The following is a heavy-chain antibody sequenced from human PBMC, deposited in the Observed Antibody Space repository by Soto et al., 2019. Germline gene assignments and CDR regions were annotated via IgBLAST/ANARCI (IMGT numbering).Heavy chain of an antibody. CDR2: ISGSGGST. Sequence: PGGSLRLSCAASGFTFSSYAMSWVRQAPGKGLEWVSAISGSGGSTYYADSVKGRFTISRDNSKNTLYLQMNSLRAEDTAVYYCEKDETNGVQEGDYYYGLDVWGQGTTVTVSS. V-gene: IGHV3-23*01. D-gene: IGHD6-6*01. CDR3: EKDETNGVQEGDYYYGLDV. CDR1: GFTFSSYA. J-gene: IGHJ6*02.